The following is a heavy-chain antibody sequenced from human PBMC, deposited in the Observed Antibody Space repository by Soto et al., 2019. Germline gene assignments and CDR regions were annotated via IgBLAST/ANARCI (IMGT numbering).Heavy chain of an antibody. CDR3: AREPGGYFDY. CDR1: GFTFSSYA. CDR2: ISYDGSNK. Sequence: QVQLVESGGGVVQPGRSLRLSCAASGFTFSSYAMHWVRQAPGKGLEWVAVISYDGSNKYYADSVKGRFTISRDNSKNTLYLQMNSLRAEDTAVYYCAREPGGYFDYWGQGTLVTVSS. V-gene: IGHV3-30-3*01. D-gene: IGHD3-10*01. J-gene: IGHJ4*02.